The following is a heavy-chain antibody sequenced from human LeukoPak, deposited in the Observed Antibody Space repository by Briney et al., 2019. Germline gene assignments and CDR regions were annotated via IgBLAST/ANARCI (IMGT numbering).Heavy chain of an antibody. CDR2: IIPILGIA. CDR1: GATFTSYA. Sequence: GASVKLSCTASGATFTSYAISWVRQAPGQGLEWMGRIIPILGIANYAQKFQGRVTITADKSTSTAYMELSSLRSEDTAVYYCARWTGDCSSTSCYGGGFDYWGQGTLVTVSS. J-gene: IGHJ4*02. V-gene: IGHV1-69*04. CDR3: ARWTGDCSSTSCYGGGFDY. D-gene: IGHD2-2*01.